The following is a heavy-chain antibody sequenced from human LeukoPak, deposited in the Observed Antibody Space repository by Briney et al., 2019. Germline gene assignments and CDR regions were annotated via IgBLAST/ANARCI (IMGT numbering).Heavy chain of an antibody. D-gene: IGHD2-2*01. V-gene: IGHV3-21*01. Sequence: GGSLRLSCAASGFTFTSYIMHWVPQAPGKGVEWVSSISGSSAYIYYADSVKGRFTIYRDNAKNSLSLKRNSLRAEDTAVFYCASRCSRTDCQHSNYGMVVWGEGTTVTVSS. CDR2: ISGSSAYI. J-gene: IGHJ6*04. CDR1: GFTFTSYI. CDR3: ASRCSRTDCQHSNYGMVV.